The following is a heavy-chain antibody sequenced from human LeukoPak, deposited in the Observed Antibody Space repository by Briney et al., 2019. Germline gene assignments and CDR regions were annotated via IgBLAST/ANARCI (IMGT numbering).Heavy chain of an antibody. D-gene: IGHD2-2*01. J-gene: IGHJ4*01. Sequence: PSETLSLTCAVDSGSFSAYHCSWIRQPPGKGMEWIGEINHSGSTNYNPSLKSRVTMSVDTSKNQFSLNLSSVTAADTAVYYCARVRSAANYFDYWGQEPWSPSPQ. CDR3: ARVRSAANYFDY. V-gene: IGHV4-34*01. CDR2: INHSGST. CDR1: SGSFSAYH.